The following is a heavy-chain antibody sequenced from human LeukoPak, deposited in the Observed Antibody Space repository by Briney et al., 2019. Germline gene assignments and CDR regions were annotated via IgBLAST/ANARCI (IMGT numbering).Heavy chain of an antibody. CDR3: ARRVVVAALGY. D-gene: IGHD2-15*01. V-gene: IGHV4-34*01. Sequence: SETLSLTCAVDGGSPGGYYWSWIRQPPGKGLEWIGEINHSGSTNYNPSLKSRVTISVDASKKQFSLTLSTVTAADTAVYYCARRVVVAALGYWGQGALVTVSS. CDR1: GGSPGGYY. J-gene: IGHJ4*02. CDR2: INHSGST.